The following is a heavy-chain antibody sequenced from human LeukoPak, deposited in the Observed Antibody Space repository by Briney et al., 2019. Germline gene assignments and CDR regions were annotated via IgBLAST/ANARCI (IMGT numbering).Heavy chain of an antibody. CDR1: GFTFSSYD. V-gene: IGHV3-13*01. D-gene: IGHD3-16*01. CDR2: IGTAGDT. Sequence: PGGPLRLSCAASGFTFSSYDMHWVRQATGKGLEWVSAIGTAGDTYYPGSVKGRFTISRENAKNSLYLQMNSLRAGDTAVYYCARVGAHQRAFDIWGQGTMVTVSS. J-gene: IGHJ3*02. CDR3: ARVGAHQRAFDI.